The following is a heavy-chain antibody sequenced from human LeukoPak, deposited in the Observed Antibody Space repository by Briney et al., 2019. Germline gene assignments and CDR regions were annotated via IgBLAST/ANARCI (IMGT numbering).Heavy chain of an antibody. J-gene: IGHJ3*02. CDR2: IVPIFGTT. CDR3: ARPLERLDAFDI. CDR1: GGTFTSYS. V-gene: IGHV1-69*01. Sequence: GASVKVSCKASGGTFTSYSVSWVRQAPGHGLEWMGGIVPIFGTTNYAQKFKGRVTMTADESTSIVYMELSSLRSEDTAVYYCARPLERLDAFDIWGQGTMVTVSS.